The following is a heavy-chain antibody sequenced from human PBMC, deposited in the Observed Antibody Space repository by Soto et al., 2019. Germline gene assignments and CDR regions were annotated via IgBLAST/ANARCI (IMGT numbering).Heavy chain of an antibody. Sequence: GASVKVSCKGSGYTFSNYGISWVRQAPRQRLEWMGWISAYSGNTDYAQKFQGRITLTTDSPTNTVYMELKSLKSDDTAVYYCARGSLAGITWADYWGQGTQVTVSS. D-gene: IGHD1-7*01. J-gene: IGHJ4*02. CDR3: ARGSLAGITWADY. V-gene: IGHV1-18*01. CDR2: ISAYSGNT. CDR1: GYTFSNYG.